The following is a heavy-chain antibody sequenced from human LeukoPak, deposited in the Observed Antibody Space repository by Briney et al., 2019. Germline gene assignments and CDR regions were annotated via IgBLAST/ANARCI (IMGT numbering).Heavy chain of an antibody. CDR1: GFTFSTYT. J-gene: IGHJ4*02. V-gene: IGHV3-23*01. Sequence: GGSLRLSCAASGFTFSTYTMNWVRQAPGKGLEWVSGISGSGGSTYYADSVKGRFTISRDNSKNTLYLQMNSLRVEDTAVYYCAKDRGRTWVQVANWGQGTLVTVSS. D-gene: IGHD2-15*01. CDR3: AKDRGRTWVQVAN. CDR2: ISGSGGST.